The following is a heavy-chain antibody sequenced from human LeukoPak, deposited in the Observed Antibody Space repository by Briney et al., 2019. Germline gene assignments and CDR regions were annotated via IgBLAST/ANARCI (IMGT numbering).Heavy chain of an antibody. CDR3: ATKYSSGWYRKDYYYYMDV. Sequence: GSSVKVSCKASGYTFTDYHLHWLRQAPGQGLEWMGGISPIFGTANYAQKFQGRVTITTDESTSTAYMELSSLRSEDTAVYYCATKYSSGWYRKDYYYYMDVWGKGTTVTVSS. CDR1: GYTFTDYH. V-gene: IGHV1-69*05. CDR2: ISPIFGTA. D-gene: IGHD6-19*01. J-gene: IGHJ6*03.